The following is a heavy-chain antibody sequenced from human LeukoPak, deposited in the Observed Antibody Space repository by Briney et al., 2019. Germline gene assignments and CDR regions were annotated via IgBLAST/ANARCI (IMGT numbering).Heavy chain of an antibody. Sequence: PSETLSLTCTVSGGSISSSSYYWGWIRQPPGKGLEWIGSIYYSGSTYYNPSLKSRVTISVDTSKNQFSLKLSSVTAADTAVYYCARAGYSGSYSAFDIWGQGTMVTVSS. CDR1: GGSISSSSYY. D-gene: IGHD1-26*01. CDR3: ARAGYSGSYSAFDI. J-gene: IGHJ3*02. CDR2: IYYSGST. V-gene: IGHV4-39*07.